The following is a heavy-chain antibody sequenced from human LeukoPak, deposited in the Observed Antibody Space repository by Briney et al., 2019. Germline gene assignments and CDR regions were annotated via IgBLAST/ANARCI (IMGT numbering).Heavy chain of an antibody. D-gene: IGHD1-14*01. Sequence: SETLSLTCTVSGGSISSGDYYWSWIRQPPGKGLEWIGYIYYSGSTYYNPSLKSRVTISVDTSKNQFSLKPSSVTAADTAVYYCARGYVEDGPYYFDYWGQGTLVTVSS. V-gene: IGHV4-30-4*01. CDR2: IYYSGST. CDR1: GGSISSGDYY. CDR3: ARGYVEDGPYYFDY. J-gene: IGHJ4*02.